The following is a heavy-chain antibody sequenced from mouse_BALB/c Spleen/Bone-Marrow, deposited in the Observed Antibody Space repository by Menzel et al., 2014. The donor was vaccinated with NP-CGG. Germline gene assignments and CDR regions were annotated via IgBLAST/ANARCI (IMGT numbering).Heavy chain of an antibody. CDR2: INPGSGGT. CDR3: ARGGHGSY. J-gene: IGHJ2*01. D-gene: IGHD2-2*01. Sequence: QVHLQQSGAELVRPGTSVKVSCTASGYAFTNYLIEWVKQRPGQGLEWIGVINPGSGGTNYNEKFKGKATLTADNSSNTAYMHLSSLTSDDSAVYFCARGGHGSYWGQGTTLTFSS. CDR1: GYAFTNYL. V-gene: IGHV1-54*03.